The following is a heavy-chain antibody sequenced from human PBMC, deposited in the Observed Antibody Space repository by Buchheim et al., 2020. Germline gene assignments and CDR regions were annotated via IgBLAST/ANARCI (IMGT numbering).Heavy chain of an antibody. V-gene: IGHV3-30*18. D-gene: IGHD2-2*02. Sequence: QVQLVESGGGVVQPGRSLRLSCAASGFTFSSYGMHWVRQAPGKGLEWVAVISYDGSNKYYADSVKGRFTISRDNSKNTLYLQMNSLRAEDTAVYYCAKDTLYCSSTSCYTWENPYYYYGMDVWGQGTT. J-gene: IGHJ6*02. CDR3: AKDTLYCSSTSCYTWENPYYYYGMDV. CDR1: GFTFSSYG. CDR2: ISYDGSNK.